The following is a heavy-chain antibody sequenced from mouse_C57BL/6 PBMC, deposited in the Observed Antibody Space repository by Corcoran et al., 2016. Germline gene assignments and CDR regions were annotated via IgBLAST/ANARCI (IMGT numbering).Heavy chain of an antibody. CDR1: GYTFTTYG. CDR2: INTYSGVP. V-gene: IGHV9-3*01. D-gene: IGHD1-1*02. CDR3: ARSWSYAMDY. Sequence: QIQVVQSGPELKKPGETVKISCKASGYTFTTYGMSWVKQAPGKGLKWMGWINTYSGVPTYADDFKGRFAFSLETSASTAYLQINNLKNEDTATYFCARSWSYAMDYWGQGTSVTVSS. J-gene: IGHJ4*01.